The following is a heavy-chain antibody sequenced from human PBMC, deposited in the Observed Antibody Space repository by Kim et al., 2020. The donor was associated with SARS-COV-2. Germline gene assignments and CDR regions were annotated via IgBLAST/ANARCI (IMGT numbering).Heavy chain of an antibody. CDR1: GGSISNYY. D-gene: IGHD6-13*01. Sequence: SETLSLTCTVSGGSISNYYWTWIRQSPGKGLEWIAYISYSGSANYSPSLKSRVTISVDSSKNQFSLKVNSVTAADTAVYYCARYSTSWNYFDYWGQGTLVTVSS. V-gene: IGHV4-59*01. J-gene: IGHJ4*02. CDR2: ISYSGSA. CDR3: ARYSTSWNYFDY.